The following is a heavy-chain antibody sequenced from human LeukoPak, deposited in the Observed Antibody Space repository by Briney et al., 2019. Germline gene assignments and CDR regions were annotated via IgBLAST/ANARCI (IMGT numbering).Heavy chain of an antibody. J-gene: IGHJ4*02. CDR3: ARSYSSSWEGWDYFDY. V-gene: IGHV3-9*03. D-gene: IGHD6-13*01. CDR1: GFTFDDYA. CDR2: ISWNSGSI. Sequence: GGSLRLSCAASGFTFDDYAMHWVRQAPGKGLEWVSGISWNSGSIGYADSVKGRFTISRDNAKNSLYLQMNSLRAEDMALYYCARSYSSSWEGWDYFDYWGQGTLVTVSS.